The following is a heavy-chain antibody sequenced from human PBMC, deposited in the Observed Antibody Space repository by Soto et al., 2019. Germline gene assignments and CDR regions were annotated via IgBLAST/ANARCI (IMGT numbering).Heavy chain of an antibody. CDR2: IIPMFGTL. J-gene: IGHJ6*02. Sequence: WASVKVSCKASGGIFNNYAISWVRHAPGQGLEWMGGIIPMFGTLNYAQKFQGRVTIAADESTSTAYMELTSLRSEDTAVYYCARGPRTGNYGMDVWGQGTRVTVS. CDR3: ARGPRTGNYGMDV. V-gene: IGHV1-69*13. CDR1: GGIFNNYA.